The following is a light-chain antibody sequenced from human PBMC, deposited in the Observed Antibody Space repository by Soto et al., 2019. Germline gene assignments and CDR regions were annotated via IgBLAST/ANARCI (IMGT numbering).Light chain of an antibody. CDR3: QQRYNWPVT. Sequence: EIVMTQSPATLSVSPGERATLSCRASQSVSSNLAWYQQKPGQAPRLLIYGASNRATGIPARFSGSGSGTDFTLTIDSLEPEDFSVYYCQQRYNWPVTFGQGTRLEIK. V-gene: IGKV3-11*01. CDR1: QSVSSN. J-gene: IGKJ5*01. CDR2: GAS.